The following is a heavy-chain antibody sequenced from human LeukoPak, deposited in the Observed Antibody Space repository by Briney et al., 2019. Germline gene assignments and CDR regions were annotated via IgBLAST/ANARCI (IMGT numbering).Heavy chain of an antibody. D-gene: IGHD3-22*01. CDR1: GGSISDFY. Sequence: PSETLSLTCTVSGGSISDFYWSWIRQPPGKGLEWIGYISYNGNSNYNPSLKSRVTISVDTSKNQFSLKLTSVSAADTAVYYCAAARYYHDTTGYSSGYYFDYWGQGTLVTVSS. J-gene: IGHJ4*02. CDR3: AAARYYHDTTGYSSGYYFDY. CDR2: ISYNGNS. V-gene: IGHV4-59*08.